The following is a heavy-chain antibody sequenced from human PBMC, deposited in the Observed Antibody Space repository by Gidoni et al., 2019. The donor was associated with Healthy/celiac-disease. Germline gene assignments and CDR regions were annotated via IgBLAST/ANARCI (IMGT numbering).Heavy chain of an antibody. D-gene: IGHD5-18*01. CDR1: GGSIRRGDYY. CDR2: IYYSGST. CDR3: ARGVSFGYSYGEIDY. V-gene: IGHV4-30-4*01. J-gene: IGHJ4*02. Sequence: QVQLQESGPGLVKPSQTLSLTCTVSGGSIRRGDYYWSWIRQPPGKGLEWIGYIYYSGSTYYNPSLKSRVTISVDTSKNQFSLKLSSVTAADTAVYYCARGVSFGYSYGEIDYWGQGTLVTVSS.